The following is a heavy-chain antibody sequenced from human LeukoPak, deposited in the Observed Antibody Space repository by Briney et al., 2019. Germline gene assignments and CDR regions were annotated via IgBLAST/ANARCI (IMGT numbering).Heavy chain of an antibody. CDR1: GFTFSSYS. D-gene: IGHD4-17*01. CDR2: ISSSSTI. Sequence: GGSLRLSCAASGFTFSSYSMNWVRQAPGKGLEWVSYISSSSTIYYADSVKGRFTISRDNGKNSLYLQMNSLRDEDTAVYYCARVTTVTTSWFDPWGQGTLVTVSS. V-gene: IGHV3-48*02. CDR3: ARVTTVTTSWFDP. J-gene: IGHJ5*02.